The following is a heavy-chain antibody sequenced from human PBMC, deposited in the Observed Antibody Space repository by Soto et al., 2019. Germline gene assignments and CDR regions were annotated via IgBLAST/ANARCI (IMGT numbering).Heavy chain of an antibody. V-gene: IGHV3-73*01. J-gene: IGHJ5*01. CDR3: TTGASDSSSSFFGS. CDR1: GFTFSGSA. CDR2: IRSKANNYAT. D-gene: IGHD6-6*01. Sequence: EVQLMESGGGLVQPGGSLKLSCAASGFTFSGSAVHWVRQPSGKGLEGVGRIRSKANNYATAYAVSMKGRFTISRDDSKNTAFLQMNSLKTEDTAVYYCTTGASDSSSSFFGSWGQGTLVTVSS.